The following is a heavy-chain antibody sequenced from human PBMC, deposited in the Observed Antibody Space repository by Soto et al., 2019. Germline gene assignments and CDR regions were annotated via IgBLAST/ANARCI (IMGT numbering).Heavy chain of an antibody. CDR1: GFSLTSTGVG. CDR3: AHRPGGSGWRYYFDY. J-gene: IGHJ4*02. Sequence: SGPTLVNPTHTRTLTCSFSGFSLTSTGVGVGWFRQPPGKALEWLGLTYWNDDDRYRSSLRSRLTITKDTSKNQVVLTMTNMDPEDTATYYCAHRPGGSGWRYYFDYWGQGTLVTVSS. CDR2: TYWNDDD. D-gene: IGHD6-19*01. V-gene: IGHV2-5*01.